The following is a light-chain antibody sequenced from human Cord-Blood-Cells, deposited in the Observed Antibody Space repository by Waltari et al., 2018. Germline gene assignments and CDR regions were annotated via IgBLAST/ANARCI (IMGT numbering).Light chain of an antibody. CDR1: SSDVGGYNY. CDR2: EVS. Sequence: QSALTQPPSASGSPGQSVTISCTGTSSDVGGYNYVSWYQQPPGKVPKLMIYEVSKRPPGSPAPFSASKSGNTASLSAPGLRAEDEADYYCSSYAGSNNFVVFGGGTKLTVL. CDR3: SSYAGSNNFVV. J-gene: IGLJ2*01. V-gene: IGLV2-8*01.